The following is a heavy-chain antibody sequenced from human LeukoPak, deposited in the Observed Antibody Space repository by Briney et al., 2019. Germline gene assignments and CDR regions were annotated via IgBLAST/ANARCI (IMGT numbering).Heavy chain of an antibody. CDR2: ISSSGTTI. CDR3: VKVAKYYYGSETYYFFEH. CDR1: RFTFSSYE. D-gene: IGHD3-10*01. Sequence: GGSLRLSCAASRFTFSSYEMHWVRQAPGKGLEWVSYISSSGTTIYYADSVKGRFTISRDNAKNSLDLQMNSLRVEDTGIYYCVKVAKYYYGSETYYFFEHWGQGTPVTASS. J-gene: IGHJ4*02. V-gene: IGHV3-48*03.